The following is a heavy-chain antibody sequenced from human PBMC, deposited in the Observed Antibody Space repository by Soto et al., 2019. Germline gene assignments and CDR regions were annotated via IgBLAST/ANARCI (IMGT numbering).Heavy chain of an antibody. CDR2: IIPIFGTA. CDR1: GGTFSSYA. V-gene: IGHV1-69*13. D-gene: IGHD3-22*01. J-gene: IGHJ4*02. CDR3: ARREKYYDSSGYYSSFYFDY. Sequence: SVKGSCKASGGTFSSYAIGWVRQAPGQGLEWMGGIIPIFGTANYAQKFQGRVTITADESTSTAYMELSSLRSEDTAVYYCARREKYYDSSGYYSSFYFDYWGQGTLVTVSS.